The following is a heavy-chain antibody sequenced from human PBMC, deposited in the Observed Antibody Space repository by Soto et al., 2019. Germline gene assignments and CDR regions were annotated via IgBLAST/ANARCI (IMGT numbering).Heavy chain of an antibody. CDR3: VRGNGYTYGPFDN. CDR1: GFSFENYG. J-gene: IGHJ4*02. D-gene: IGHD5-18*01. V-gene: IGHV3-33*01. Sequence: QVQLVESGGGVVQPGRSLRLSCAASGFSFENYGMDWVRQAPGKGLEWVAAIWFNGSERKYGDSVKGRFTISRDNSKNTVFLQMSSLSAEDTAVYYCVRGNGYTYGPFDNWGQGTLVTVSS. CDR2: IWFNGSER.